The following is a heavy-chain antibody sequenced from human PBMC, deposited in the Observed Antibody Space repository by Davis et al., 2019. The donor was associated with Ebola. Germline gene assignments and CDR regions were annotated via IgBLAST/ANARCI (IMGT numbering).Heavy chain of an antibody. J-gene: IGHJ4*02. Sequence: SVKVSCKASGGTFSNYTFHWVRQAPGQGLEWMGGIIPVFRTANYAQKFQGRVTITADESTRTAYMELNGLRSEDTAVYYCAHLGPQRYCSGGGCHGYLDYWGQGTLVTVSS. CDR1: GGTFSNYT. V-gene: IGHV1-69*13. D-gene: IGHD2-15*01. CDR3: AHLGPQRYCSGGGCHGYLDY. CDR2: IIPVFRTA.